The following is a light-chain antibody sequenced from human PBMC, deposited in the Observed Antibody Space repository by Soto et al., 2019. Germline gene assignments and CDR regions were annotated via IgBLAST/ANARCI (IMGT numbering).Light chain of an antibody. CDR3: QKYNSALPWT. Sequence: DLQMTQSPSSLSASVGDRVTITCRASQGISNYLAWYQQKPGKVPKLLIYAASTLQSGVPSRFSGSGSGTDFTLTISSPQPEDVATYYCQKYNSALPWTFGQGTKVEIK. CDR2: AAS. V-gene: IGKV1-27*01. CDR1: QGISNY. J-gene: IGKJ1*01.